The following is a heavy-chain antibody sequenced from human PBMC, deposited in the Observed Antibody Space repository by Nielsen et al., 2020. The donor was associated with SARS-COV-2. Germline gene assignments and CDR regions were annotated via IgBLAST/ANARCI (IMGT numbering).Heavy chain of an antibody. Sequence: GESLKISCAASGFTFSSYSMNWVRQAPGKGLEWVSSISSSSSYIYYADSVKGRFTISRDNAKNSLYLQMNSLRAEDTAVYYCARDKGIQLPQGYWGQGTLVTVSS. J-gene: IGHJ4*02. D-gene: IGHD5-18*01. CDR3: ARDKGIQLPQGY. CDR2: ISSSSSYI. CDR1: GFTFSSYS. V-gene: IGHV3-21*01.